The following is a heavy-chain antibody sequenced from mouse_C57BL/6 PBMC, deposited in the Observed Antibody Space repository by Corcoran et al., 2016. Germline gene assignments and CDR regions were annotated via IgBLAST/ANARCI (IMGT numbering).Heavy chain of an antibody. CDR2: INPNNGGT. J-gene: IGHJ1*03. Sequence: EVQLQQSGPELVKPGASVKIPCKASGYTFTDYNMDWVKQSHGKSLEWIGDINPNNGGTIYNQKFKGKATLTVDKSSSTAYMELRSLTSEDTAVYYCARRHYSNYEGYFDVWGTGTTVTVSS. CDR1: GYTFTDYN. D-gene: IGHD2-5*01. CDR3: ARRHYSNYEGYFDV. V-gene: IGHV1-18*01.